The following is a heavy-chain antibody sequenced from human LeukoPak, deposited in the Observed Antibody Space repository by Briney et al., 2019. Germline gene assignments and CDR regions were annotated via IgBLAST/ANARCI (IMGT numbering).Heavy chain of an antibody. CDR2: IYYSGST. Sequence: PSDTLCLTCTVSGGAISSHYWSWIRQPPGKGLEGLGYIYYSGSTNYNPSLKSRVTISVDTSKNQFSLKLSSVTAADTAVYYCARGGRVGSGWYCFDYWSQGTLVTVSS. CDR3: ARGGRVGSGWYCFDY. V-gene: IGHV4-59*11. CDR1: GGAISSHY. D-gene: IGHD6-19*01. J-gene: IGHJ4*02.